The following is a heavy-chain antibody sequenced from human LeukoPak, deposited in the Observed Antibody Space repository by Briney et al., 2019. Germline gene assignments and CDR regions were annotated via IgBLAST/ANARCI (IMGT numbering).Heavy chain of an antibody. D-gene: IGHD1-26*01. CDR2: ISGSGGST. CDR3: AKHGGWEPLPDFDY. CDR1: GFTFRSYA. V-gene: IGHV3-23*01. J-gene: IGHJ4*02. Sequence: RSGGSLRLSCAASGFTFRSYAMSWVRQARGKGLEWVSAISGSGGSTYYADSVKGRFTISRDNSKNTLYLQMNSLRAEDTAVYYCAKHGGWEPLPDFDYWGQGTLVTVSS.